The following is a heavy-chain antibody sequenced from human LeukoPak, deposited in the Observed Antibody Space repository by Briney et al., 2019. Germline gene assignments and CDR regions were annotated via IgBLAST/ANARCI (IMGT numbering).Heavy chain of an antibody. CDR2: INPNSGDT. Sequence: RASVKVSCKASGYTFTGNYMHWVRQAPGQGLEWMGWINPNSGDTNFAQKFQGRVTMTRDTSISTAYMELSRLRSDDTAVYYCARGEYSSSGLYYMDVWGKGTTVTISS. CDR3: ARGEYSSSGLYYMDV. CDR1: GYTFTGNY. V-gene: IGHV1-2*02. J-gene: IGHJ6*03. D-gene: IGHD6-13*01.